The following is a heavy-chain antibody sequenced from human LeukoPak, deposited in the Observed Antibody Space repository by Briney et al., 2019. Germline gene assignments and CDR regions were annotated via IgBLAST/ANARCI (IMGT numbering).Heavy chain of an antibody. J-gene: IGHJ4*02. D-gene: IGHD1-26*01. Sequence: PGGSLRLSCAASGYIFSSHGMHWVRQAPGKGLEWVAVLSFDGTNTYYADSVKGRFTVSRDNSKNTVYLQTTSLRAEGTALYFCARGLTRSSGSLAYWGQGTLVTVSS. CDR2: LSFDGTNT. CDR1: GYIFSSHG. CDR3: ARGLTRSSGSLAY. V-gene: IGHV3-33*01.